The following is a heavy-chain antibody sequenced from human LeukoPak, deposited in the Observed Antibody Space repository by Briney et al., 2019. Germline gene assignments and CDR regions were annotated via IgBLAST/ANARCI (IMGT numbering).Heavy chain of an antibody. CDR3: AKDTFSGGYVSSLFDY. Sequence: GGSLRLSCAASGFSFSTYSMEWVRQAPGKGLEWISYIGISSSSIYYADSVKGRFTISRDNSKNTLYLQMNSLRAEDTAVYYCAKDTFSGGYVSSLFDYWGQGTLVTVSS. V-gene: IGHV3-48*01. J-gene: IGHJ4*02. D-gene: IGHD2-15*01. CDR2: IGISSSSI. CDR1: GFSFSTYS.